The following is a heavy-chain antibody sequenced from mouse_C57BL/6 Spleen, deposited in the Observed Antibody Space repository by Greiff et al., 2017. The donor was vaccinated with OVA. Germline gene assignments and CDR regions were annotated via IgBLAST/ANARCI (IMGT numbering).Heavy chain of an antibody. CDR3: ARPLLRFWYFDV. V-gene: IGHV5-9*01. Sequence: EVKLVESGGGLVKPGGSLKLSCAASGFTFSSYTMSWVRQTPEKRLEWVATISGGGGNTYYPDSVKGRFTISRDNAKNTLYLQMSSLRSEDTALYYCARPLLRFWYFDVWGTGTTVTVSS. CDR1: GFTFSSYT. J-gene: IGHJ1*03. D-gene: IGHD1-1*01. CDR2: ISGGGGNT.